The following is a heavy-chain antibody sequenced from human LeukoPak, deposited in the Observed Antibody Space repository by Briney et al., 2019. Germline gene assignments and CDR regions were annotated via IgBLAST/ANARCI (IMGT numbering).Heavy chain of an antibody. CDR2: TYSAAST. CDR1: GFTVSSNY. Sequence: SGGSLRLSCAASGFTVSSNYMSWLRPAPGNGLAWVSVTYSAASTYYADSVKGRFTISIDNSKNTLDLQTIRLPAEATAVYYCARDLRAMVLTAGPDDWGQGTLVTVSS. V-gene: IGHV3-66*01. CDR3: ARDLRAMVLTAGPDD. D-gene: IGHD4/OR15-4a*01. J-gene: IGHJ4*02.